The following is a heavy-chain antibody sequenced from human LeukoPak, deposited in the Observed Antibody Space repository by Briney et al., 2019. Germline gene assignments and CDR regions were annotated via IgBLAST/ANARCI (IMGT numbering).Heavy chain of an antibody. CDR1: GFAFSTFA. Sequence: GGSLRLSCAASGFAFSTFAMSWVRQAPGKGLDWVSSISGSGGSTYYADSVKGRFTISRDNSKNTLYLQMNSLRAEDTAVYSCAKNLLGSGAYSWYFDLWGRGTLVTVSS. D-gene: IGHD1-26*01. J-gene: IGHJ2*01. CDR2: ISGSGGST. V-gene: IGHV3-23*01. CDR3: AKNLLGSGAYSWYFDL.